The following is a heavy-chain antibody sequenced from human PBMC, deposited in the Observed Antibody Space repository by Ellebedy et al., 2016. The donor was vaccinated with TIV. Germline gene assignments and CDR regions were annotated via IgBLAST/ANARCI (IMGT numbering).Heavy chain of an antibody. CDR1: GFSFSSYS. J-gene: IGHJ4*01. V-gene: IGHV3-21*01. Sequence: PGGSLRLSCAASGFSFSSYSMNWVRQAPGKGLEWVPSISSTSTYIYYADSVKGRFTISRDSAKSSLYLQVNSLRVEDTAVYYCARGAGELVWDGVDYWGHGTLVTVSS. CDR3: ARGAGELVWDGVDY. D-gene: IGHD1-26*01. CDR2: ISSTSTYI.